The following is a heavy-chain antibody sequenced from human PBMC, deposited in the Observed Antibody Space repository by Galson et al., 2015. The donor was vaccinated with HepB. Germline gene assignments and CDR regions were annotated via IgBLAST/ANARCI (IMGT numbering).Heavy chain of an antibody. D-gene: IGHD3-10*01. J-gene: IGHJ6*02. Sequence: LRLSCAASGFTFSRYWMNWVRQAPGKGLEWVAHINQDGSSKYYVDSVKGRFTISRDNAKDSVYLQLDSLRAEDTAVYYCARRISLVRGIITKPDYYYGMDVWGQGTTVTVAS. CDR2: INQDGSSK. V-gene: IGHV3-7*03. CDR1: GFTFSRYW. CDR3: ARRISLVRGIITKPDYYYGMDV.